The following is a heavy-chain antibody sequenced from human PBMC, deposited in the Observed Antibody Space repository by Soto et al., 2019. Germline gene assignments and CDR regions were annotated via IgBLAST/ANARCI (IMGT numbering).Heavy chain of an antibody. Sequence: GGSLRLSCAASGFTFNRCAMNWVRQAAGKGLEWVSGISGSGATTYYADSVKGRFTISRDNSKNTLYLQMNSLGAGDTAVYYCAKDPEVVVTAPDYWGQGTLVTVSS. CDR3: AKDPEVVVTAPDY. CDR1: GFTFNRCA. CDR2: ISGSGATT. J-gene: IGHJ4*02. D-gene: IGHD2-21*02. V-gene: IGHV3-23*01.